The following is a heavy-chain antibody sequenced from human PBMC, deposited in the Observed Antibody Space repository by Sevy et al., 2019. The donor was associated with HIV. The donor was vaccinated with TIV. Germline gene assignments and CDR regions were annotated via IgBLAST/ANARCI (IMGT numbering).Heavy chain of an antibody. CDR2: ISSVSTII. J-gene: IGHJ6*03. V-gene: IGHV3-21*01. Sequence: GGSLRLSCTGSGFSFASYDMNWVRQAPGKGLEWVASISSVSTIIYYGDSVRGRFSISRDNAKKSLYLQMHRLRVEDTAVYYCAGGVGYVSGKYYKYYDYVDGWGKGT. D-gene: IGHD3-10*01. CDR1: GFSFASYD. CDR3: AGGVGYVSGKYYKYYDYVDG.